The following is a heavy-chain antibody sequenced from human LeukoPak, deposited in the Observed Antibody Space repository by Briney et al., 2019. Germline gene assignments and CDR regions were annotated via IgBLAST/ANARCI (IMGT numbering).Heavy chain of an antibody. J-gene: IGHJ4*02. CDR1: GFTFSSYA. CDR3: ARVEVYCSGGSCLEGVDY. Sequence: GGSLRLSCAASGFTFSSYAMHWVRQAPGKGLEWVAVISYDGSNKYYADSVKGRFTISRDNSKNTLYLQMNSLRAEDTAVYYCARVEVYCSGGSCLEGVDYWGQGTLVTVSS. V-gene: IGHV3-30-3*01. D-gene: IGHD2-15*01. CDR2: ISYDGSNK.